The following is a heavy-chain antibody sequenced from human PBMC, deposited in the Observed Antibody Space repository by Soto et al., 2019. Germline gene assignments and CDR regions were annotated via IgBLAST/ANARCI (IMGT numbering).Heavy chain of an antibody. D-gene: IGHD2-15*01. CDR3: ARRGVSSYYSNY. J-gene: IGHJ4*02. V-gene: IGHV4-39*01. Sequence: CRRISIHQPPGKGLEWIGNIYYSGSTYYNLSLKSRVTISVDTSKNQFSLKLSSVTAADTAVYYCARRGVSSYYSNYWGLGTPVTVSS. CDR1: CR. CDR2: IYYSGST.